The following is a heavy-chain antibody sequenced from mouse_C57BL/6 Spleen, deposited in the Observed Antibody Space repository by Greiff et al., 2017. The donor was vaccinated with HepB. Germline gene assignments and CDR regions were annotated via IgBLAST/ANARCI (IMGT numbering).Heavy chain of an antibody. Sequence: VQLQQSGAELVRPGASVTLSCKASGYTFTDYEMHWVKQTPVHGLEWIGAIDPETGGTAYNQKFKGKAILTADKSSSTAYMELRSLTSEDSAVYYCTRVVPVAYWGQGTLVTVAA. CDR2: IDPETGGT. J-gene: IGHJ3*01. D-gene: IGHD1-1*02. CDR3: TRVVPVAY. CDR1: GYTFTDYE. V-gene: IGHV1-15*01.